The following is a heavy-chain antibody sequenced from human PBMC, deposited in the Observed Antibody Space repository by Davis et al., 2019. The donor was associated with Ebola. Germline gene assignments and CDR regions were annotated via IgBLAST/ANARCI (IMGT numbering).Heavy chain of an antibody. CDR2: ISSSGSTI. J-gene: IGHJ3*02. CDR1: GFTFSDYY. CDR3: ARGAGTMIVVVMAYDAFDI. Sequence: GESLKISCAASGFTFSDYYMSWIRQASGKGLEWVSYISSSGSTIYYADSVKGRFTISRDNAKNSLYLQMNSLRAEDTAVYYCARGAGTMIVVVMAYDAFDIWGQGTMVTVSS. V-gene: IGHV3-11*01. D-gene: IGHD3-22*01.